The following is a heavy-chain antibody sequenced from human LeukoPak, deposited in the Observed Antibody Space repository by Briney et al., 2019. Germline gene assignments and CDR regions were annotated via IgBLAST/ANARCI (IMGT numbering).Heavy chain of an antibody. CDR1: GDSVSSNSAA. Sequence: HSQTLSLTCAISGDSVSSNSAAWNWIRQSPSRGLEWLGRTYYRSKWYNDYAVSVKSRITINPDTSKNQFSLQLNSVTPEDTAVYYCAGDLTVSRYGDYFDYWGQGTLVTVSS. D-gene: IGHD4-17*01. CDR3: AGDLTVSRYGDYFDY. J-gene: IGHJ4*02. CDR2: TYYRSKWYN. V-gene: IGHV6-1*01.